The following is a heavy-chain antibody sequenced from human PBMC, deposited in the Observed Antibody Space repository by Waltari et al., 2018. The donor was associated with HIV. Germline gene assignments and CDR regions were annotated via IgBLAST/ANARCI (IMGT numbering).Heavy chain of an antibody. Sequence: VQLAQSGAEMRKPGASVKVSCRASGYTFSAYTISRVRQAPGLGLGWMGWISVYKGNTNYAQKFQGRVNMTTDTSTSTAHMELRSLRSDDTAVYYCARGVSIVRGVMIRGHMDVWGQGTTVTVSS. CDR3: ARGVSIVRGVMIRGHMDV. J-gene: IGHJ6*02. D-gene: IGHD3-10*01. CDR2: ISVYKGNT. V-gene: IGHV1-18*01. CDR1: GYTFSAYT.